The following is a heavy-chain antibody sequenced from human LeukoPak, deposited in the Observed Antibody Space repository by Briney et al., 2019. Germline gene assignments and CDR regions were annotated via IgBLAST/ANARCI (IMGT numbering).Heavy chain of an antibody. J-gene: IGHJ4*02. D-gene: IGHD1-14*01. CDR3: ARDRHHIRFAYYFDY. Sequence: GGSLRLSCAASGFTFSSYWMSWVRQAPGKGLEWVANIKQDGSEKYYVDSVKGRFTISRDNAKNSLYLQMNSLRAEDTAVYYCARDRHHIRFAYYFDYWGQGTLVTVSS. CDR1: GFTFSSYW. V-gene: IGHV3-7*01. CDR2: IKQDGSEK.